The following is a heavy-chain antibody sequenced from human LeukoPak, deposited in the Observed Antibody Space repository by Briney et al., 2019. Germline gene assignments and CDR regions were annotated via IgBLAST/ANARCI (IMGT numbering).Heavy chain of an antibody. CDR3: AKDSGGYTYGLDGMDV. J-gene: IGHJ6*02. Sequence: PGGSLRLSCAASGFTFSSFGMHWVRQAPGKGREWVALISYDGSYKDFADSVKGRFTISRDNSKNTLYLQMNSLRAEDTAVYYCAKDSGGYTYGLDGMDVWGQVTTVTVSS. CDR1: GFTFSSFG. V-gene: IGHV3-30*18. CDR2: ISYDGSYK. D-gene: IGHD5-18*01.